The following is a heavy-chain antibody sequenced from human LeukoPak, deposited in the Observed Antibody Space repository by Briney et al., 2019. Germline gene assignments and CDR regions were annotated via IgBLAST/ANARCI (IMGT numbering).Heavy chain of an antibody. J-gene: IGHJ3*02. CDR3: ATDRGCSSTSCYSWNAFXI. D-gene: IGHD2-2*01. CDR2: FDPEDGET. V-gene: IGHV1-24*01. CDR1: GYTLTELS. Sequence: ASVKVSCKVSGYTLTELSMHWVRQAPGKGLEWMGGFDPEDGETIYAQKFQGRVTMTEDTSTDTAYMELSSLRSEDTAVYYCATDRGCSSTSCYSWNAFXIWGQGTXVT.